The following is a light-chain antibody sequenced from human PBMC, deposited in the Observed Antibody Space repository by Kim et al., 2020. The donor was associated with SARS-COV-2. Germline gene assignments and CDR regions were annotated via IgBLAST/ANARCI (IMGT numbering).Light chain of an antibody. CDR1: QRVISRY. CDR3: HQYGSSPLT. CDR2: AAS. Sequence: LTAGDTVTLPCRTSQRVISRYLAGYQQKPGQAPRLLIYAASARAPGIPDRFRGSGAGTDFALTITGLEAEDFGVYYCHQYGSSPLTFGGGTKLEI. V-gene: IGKV3-20*01. J-gene: IGKJ4*01.